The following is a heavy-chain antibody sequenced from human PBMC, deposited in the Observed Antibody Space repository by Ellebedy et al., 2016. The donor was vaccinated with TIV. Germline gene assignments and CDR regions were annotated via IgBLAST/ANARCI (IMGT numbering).Heavy chain of an antibody. D-gene: IGHD1-14*01. V-gene: IGHV3-7*01. CDR3: ASHYRGY. CDR2: IKEDGSKK. CDR1: GFTFSDYW. Sequence: PGGSLRLSCAASGFTFSDYWMTWVRQTPGKGLEWVANIKEDGSKKYYVDSVKGRFAISRDNAKTSLYLQMNSLRDEDTAVYYCASHYRGYWGQGTLVTVSS. J-gene: IGHJ4*02.